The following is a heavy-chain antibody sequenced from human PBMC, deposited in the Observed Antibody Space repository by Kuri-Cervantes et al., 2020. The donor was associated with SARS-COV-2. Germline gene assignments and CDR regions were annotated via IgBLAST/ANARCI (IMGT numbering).Heavy chain of an antibody. D-gene: IGHD4-23*01. J-gene: IGHJ4*02. CDR3: ATPAPEYGGNSGGWVF. CDR1: GFTFSSYS. Sequence: GGSLRLSCAASGFTFSSYSMNWVRQAPGKGLEWVSSISSSSSYMYYADSVKGRFTISRDNAKNSLYLQMNSLRAEDTAVYYCATPAPEYGGNSGGWVFWGQGTLVTVSS. V-gene: IGHV3-21*01. CDR2: ISSSSSYM.